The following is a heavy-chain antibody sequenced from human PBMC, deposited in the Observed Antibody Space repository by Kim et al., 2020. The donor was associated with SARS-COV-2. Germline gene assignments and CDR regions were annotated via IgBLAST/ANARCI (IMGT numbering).Heavy chain of an antibody. Sequence: YADSVKGRFTISRDNSKTTLYLQINSLRAEDTAVYYCARDFRARIAAGLDYWGQGTLVTVSS. V-gene: IGHV3-33*01. D-gene: IGHD6-13*01. CDR3: ARDFRARIAAGLDY. J-gene: IGHJ4*02.